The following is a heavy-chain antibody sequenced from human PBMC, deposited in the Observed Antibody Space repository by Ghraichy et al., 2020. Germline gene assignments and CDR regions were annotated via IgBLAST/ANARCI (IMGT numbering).Heavy chain of an antibody. CDR1: GGSFSGYY. V-gene: IGHV4-34*01. Sequence: SETLSLTCAVYGGSFSGYYWSWIRQPPGKGLEWIGEINHSGSTNYNPSLKSRVTISVDTSKNQFSLKLSSVTAADTAVYYCAREVGMATIKWNAFDIWGQGTMVTVSS. CDR3: AREVGMATIKWNAFDI. CDR2: INHSGST. J-gene: IGHJ3*02. D-gene: IGHD5-24*01.